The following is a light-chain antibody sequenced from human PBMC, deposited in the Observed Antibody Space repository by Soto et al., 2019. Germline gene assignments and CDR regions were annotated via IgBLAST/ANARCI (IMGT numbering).Light chain of an antibody. CDR1: SSDVGDYDY. CDR2: EVN. Sequence: QSGLTQPPSASGSPGQSVTISCTGVSSDVGDYDYVLWHQQYPGKAPKVIIFEVNKRPSGVPDRFSGSKSGNTASLTVSGLQAEDEAVYYCASYAGNSRYVFGNGTKVTV. V-gene: IGLV2-8*01. J-gene: IGLJ1*01. CDR3: ASYAGNSRYV.